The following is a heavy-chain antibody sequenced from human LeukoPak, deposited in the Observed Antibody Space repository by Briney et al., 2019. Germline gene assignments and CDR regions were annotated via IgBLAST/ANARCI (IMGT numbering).Heavy chain of an antibody. V-gene: IGHV3-23*01. D-gene: IGHD2-15*01. CDR1: GFTFSNYA. J-gene: IGHJ4*02. CDR2: ITGSGGST. Sequence: GGSLRLSCAASGFTFSNYAMSWVRQAPGKGLEWVSSITGSGGSTYYADSVKGRFTISRDNSKNTLYLQMNSLRAEDTAVYYCAKALGYCSGGSCWVDYWGQGTLVTVSS. CDR3: AKALGYCSGGSCWVDY.